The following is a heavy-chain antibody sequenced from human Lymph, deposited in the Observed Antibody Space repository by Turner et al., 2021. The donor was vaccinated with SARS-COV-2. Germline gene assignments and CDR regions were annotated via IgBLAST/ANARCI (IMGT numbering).Heavy chain of an antibody. CDR2: ISYDGSHN. V-gene: IGHV3-30-3*01. CDR3: AGDHAGQQPNYAFDY. CDR1: GFTFSSNT. J-gene: IGHJ4*02. Sequence: QVLQLGGGVVQARRCRRLCCACAGFTFSSNTMRWVRHAAGRGVWCVAVISYDGSHNYYADSMERRFTISRDNYKTTLYLQISRLGPEDTAVYYCAGDHAGQQPNYAFDYWGQGTLVTVSS. D-gene: IGHD6-13*01.